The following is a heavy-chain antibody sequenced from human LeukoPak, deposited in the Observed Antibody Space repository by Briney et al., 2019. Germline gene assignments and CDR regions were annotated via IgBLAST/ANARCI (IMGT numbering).Heavy chain of an antibody. Sequence: ASVKVSCKASGYTFTSYGISWVRQAPGQGLEWMGWISAYNGNTNYAQKLQGRVTMTTDTSTSTAYMELRSLRSDDTAVYYCARDWADIVVVPAATHYYYYGMDVWGQGTTVTVSS. CDR3: ARDWADIVVVPAATHYYYYGMDV. J-gene: IGHJ6*02. D-gene: IGHD2-2*01. CDR1: GYTFTSYG. V-gene: IGHV1-18*01. CDR2: ISAYNGNT.